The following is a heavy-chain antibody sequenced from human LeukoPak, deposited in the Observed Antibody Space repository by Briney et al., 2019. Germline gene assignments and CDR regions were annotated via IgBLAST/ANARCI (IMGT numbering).Heavy chain of an antibody. CDR2: IRYDGSNK. Sequence: GGSLRLSCAASGFTFSSYGMHWVRQAPGKGLEWVAFIRYDGSNKYYADSVKGRFTISRDNSKNTLYLQMNSLRAEDTAVYYCARDRSSGWPYGYYFDYWGQGTLVTVSS. J-gene: IGHJ4*02. CDR1: GFTFSSYG. V-gene: IGHV3-30*02. CDR3: ARDRSSGWPYGYYFDY. D-gene: IGHD6-19*01.